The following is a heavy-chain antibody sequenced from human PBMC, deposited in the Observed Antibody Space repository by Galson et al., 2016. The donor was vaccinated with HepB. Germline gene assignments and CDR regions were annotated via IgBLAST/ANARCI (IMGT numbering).Heavy chain of an antibody. CDR3: AKEGDYYESSGYYFARD. D-gene: IGHD3-22*01. J-gene: IGHJ4*02. Sequence: SLRLSCAASGFTFSRSAMHWVRQAPGKGLDWVAVISDGGSSKYYADSVKGRFTISRDNAKDTLYLQLNSLRPEDTAVYYCAKEGDYYESSGYYFARDWGQGTLVTVSS. CDR2: ISDGGSSK. CDR1: GFTFSRSA. V-gene: IGHV3-30*04.